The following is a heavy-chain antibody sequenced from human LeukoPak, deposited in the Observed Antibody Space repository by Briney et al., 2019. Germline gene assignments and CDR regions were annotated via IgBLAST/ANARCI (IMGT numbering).Heavy chain of an antibody. D-gene: IGHD5-12*01. CDR1: GFTFSSYG. CDR3: AKDRTAGYDGLVDY. Sequence: PGGSLRLSCAASGFTFSSYGMHWVRQAPGKGLEWVAVTSYDGSNKYYTDSVKGRFTISRDNSKNTLYLQMNSLRAEDTAVYYCAKDRTAGYDGLVDYWGQGTLVTVSS. CDR2: TSYDGSNK. J-gene: IGHJ4*02. V-gene: IGHV3-30*18.